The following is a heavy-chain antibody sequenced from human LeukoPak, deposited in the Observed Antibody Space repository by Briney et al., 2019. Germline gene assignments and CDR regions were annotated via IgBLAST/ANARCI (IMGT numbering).Heavy chain of an antibody. V-gene: IGHV3-53*01. CDR2: IYSGGNI. CDR3: ARDLGRFLEWLPTSYYYYGMDV. J-gene: IGHJ6*02. CDR1: GFTVSSTY. D-gene: IGHD3-3*01. Sequence: GGSLRLSCAASGFTVSSTYMSWVRQAPGKGLEWVSVIYSGGNIYYIESVKGRFTISRDNAKNSLYLQVNSLRAEDTAVFYCARDLGRFLEWLPTSYYYYGMDVWGQGTTVTVSS.